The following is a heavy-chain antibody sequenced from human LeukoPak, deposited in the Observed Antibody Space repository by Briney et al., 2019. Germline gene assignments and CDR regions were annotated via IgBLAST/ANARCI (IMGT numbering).Heavy chain of an antibody. J-gene: IGHJ6*02. CDR1: GYTFTSYY. Sequence: ASVKVSCKASGYTFTSYYMHWVRQAPGQGLEWMGIINPSGGSTNYAQKLQGRVTMTTDTSTSTAYMELRSLRSDDTAVYYCARERRITIFGVVINVMADMDVWGQGTTVTVSS. CDR2: INPSGGST. D-gene: IGHD3-3*01. CDR3: ARERRITIFGVVINVMADMDV. V-gene: IGHV1-46*01.